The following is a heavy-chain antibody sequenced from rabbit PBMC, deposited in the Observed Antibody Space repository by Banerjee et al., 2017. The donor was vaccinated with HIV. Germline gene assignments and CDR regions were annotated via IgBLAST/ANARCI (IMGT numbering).Heavy chain of an antibody. CDR3: ARDLGGTNL. V-gene: IGHV1S45*01. CDR1: GFSFSSTYW. Sequence: QEQLEESGGDLVKPEGSLTLTCTASGFSFSSTYWLCWVRQAPGKGLEWIGCITTGSATSYYANWAKGRFTISKTSSTTVTLQMASLTAADTATYFCARDLGGTNLWGPGTLVTVS. J-gene: IGHJ6*01. D-gene: IGHD7-1*01. CDR2: ITTGSATS.